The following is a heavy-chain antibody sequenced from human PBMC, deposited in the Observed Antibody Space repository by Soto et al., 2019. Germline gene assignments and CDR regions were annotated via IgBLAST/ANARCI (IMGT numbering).Heavy chain of an antibody. CDR2: SRDKAQGYST. D-gene: IGHD3-22*01. CDR1: GFTLSDDY. Sequence: PGGSLRLSCAGSGFTLSDDYIDWVRQAPGKGLERVGRSRDKAQGYSTAYAASVKGRFTTSRDELKNSVYLKMNSLKTEDTAVYYCVRATYFSDSSSYTRCIDYWGQGTLVTVSS. CDR3: VRATYFSDSSSYTRCIDY. V-gene: IGHV3-72*01. J-gene: IGHJ4*02.